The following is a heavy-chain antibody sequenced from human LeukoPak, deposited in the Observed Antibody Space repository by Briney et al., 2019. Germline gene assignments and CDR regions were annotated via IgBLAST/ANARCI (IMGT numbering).Heavy chain of an antibody. V-gene: IGHV5-51*01. CDR3: ARRGYSGYDFVWFDP. CDR2: IYPGDSDT. D-gene: IGHD5-12*01. CDR1: GYSFTSYW. J-gene: IGHJ5*02. Sequence: GESLKISCKGSGYSFTSYWIGWVRQMPGKGLERMGIIYPGDSDTRYSPSFQGQVTISADKSISTAYLQWSSLKASDTAMYYCARRGYSGYDFVWFDPWGQGTLVTVSS.